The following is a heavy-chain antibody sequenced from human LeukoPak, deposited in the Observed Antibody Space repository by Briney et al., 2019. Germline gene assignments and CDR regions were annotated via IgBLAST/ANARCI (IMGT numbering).Heavy chain of an antibody. D-gene: IGHD5-12*01. CDR2: ISSSGSTI. CDR1: GFTFTSYE. Sequence: GGSLRLSCAASGFTFTSYEMNWVRQAPGKGLEWVSYISSSGSTIYYADSVRGRFTISRDNAKNSLYLQMNSLRAEDTAVYYCARIMVATTREAFDYWGQGTLVAVSS. V-gene: IGHV3-48*03. J-gene: IGHJ4*02. CDR3: ARIMVATTREAFDY.